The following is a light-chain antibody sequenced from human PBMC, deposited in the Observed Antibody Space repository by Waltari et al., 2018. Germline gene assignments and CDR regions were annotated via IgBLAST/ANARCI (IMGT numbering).Light chain of an antibody. J-gene: IGKJ1*01. CDR1: QSVSSN. Sequence: EIVMTQSPATLSVSPGERATLSCRASQSVSSNLAWYQQKPGQAPRLLIWGASTRATGIPARFSGSGSGTEFTLTISSMQSEDFAVYYCQQYNNWLRTFGKGTKVEIK. CDR2: GAS. CDR3: QQYNNWLRT. V-gene: IGKV3-15*01.